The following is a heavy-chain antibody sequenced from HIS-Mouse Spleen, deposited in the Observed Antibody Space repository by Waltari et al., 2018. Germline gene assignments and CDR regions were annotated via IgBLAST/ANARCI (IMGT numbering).Heavy chain of an antibody. V-gene: IGHV1-2*02. CDR2: VKPNSGGT. Sequence: QVQLVQSGAEVKKPGASVKVSCKASGYTFTGYYMHWVRQAPGQGLEWRGWVKPNSGGTNHEQKFQGRVTRTRDKSISTAYMELSRLRSDDTAVYYCARDPRTVTPYYFDYWGQGTLVTVSS. J-gene: IGHJ4*02. CDR1: GYTFTGYY. D-gene: IGHD4-17*01. CDR3: ARDPRTVTPYYFDY.